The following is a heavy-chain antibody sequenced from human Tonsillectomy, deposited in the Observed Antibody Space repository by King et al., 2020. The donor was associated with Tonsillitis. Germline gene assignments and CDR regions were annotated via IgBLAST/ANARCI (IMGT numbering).Heavy chain of an antibody. CDR2: IYPGDSDT. CDR3: ARIRLQRLAPFDV. Sequence: VQLVESGTEVKKPGESLKISCKVSGYSFGHQFLGWVRQMPGKGLECMGIIYPGDSDTRYSPSFQGQVTISADKSINTAYLQWDSLKASDTAIYYCARIRLQRLAPFDVWGQGTLVTVSS. V-gene: IGHV5-51*03. CDR1: GYSFGHQF. J-gene: IGHJ4*02. D-gene: IGHD6-19*01.